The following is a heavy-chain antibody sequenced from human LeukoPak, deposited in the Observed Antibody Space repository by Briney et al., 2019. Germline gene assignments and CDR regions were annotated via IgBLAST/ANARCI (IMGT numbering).Heavy chain of an antibody. CDR1: GGSISGYY. J-gene: IGHJ3*02. D-gene: IGHD2-8*01. V-gene: IGHV4-59*01. CDR2: IYYSGST. CDR3: ARGPMVPLWAFDI. Sequence: SETLSLTCTVSGGSISGYYWSWIRQPPGKGLEWIGYIYYSGSTSYNPSLSSRVTISVDTSKNQFSLKLSSATAADTAVFYCARGPMVPLWAFDIWGQGTMVTVSS.